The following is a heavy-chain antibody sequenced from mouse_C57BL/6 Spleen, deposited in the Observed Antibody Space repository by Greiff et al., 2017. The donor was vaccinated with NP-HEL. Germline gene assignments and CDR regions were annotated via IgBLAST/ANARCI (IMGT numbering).Heavy chain of an antibody. J-gene: IGHJ2*01. Sequence: QVHVKQSGTELVKPGASVKLSCKASGYTFTSYWMHWVKQRPGQGLEWIGNINPSNGGTNYNEKFKSKATLTVDKSSSTAYMQLSSLTSADSAVYYCARELYYGSGPWYFDYWGQGTTLTVSS. CDR3: ARELYYGSGPWYFDY. D-gene: IGHD1-1*01. V-gene: IGHV1-53*01. CDR1: GYTFTSYW. CDR2: INPSNGGT.